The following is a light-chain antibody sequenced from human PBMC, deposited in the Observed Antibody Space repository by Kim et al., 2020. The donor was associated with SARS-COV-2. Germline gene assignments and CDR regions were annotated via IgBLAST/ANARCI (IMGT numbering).Light chain of an antibody. CDR3: SSYAGSTVV. CDR1: SRDVGVSNY. V-gene: IGLV2-8*01. CDR2: EVS. Sequence: PRQSVTISCTAASRDVGVSNYCSWYQQHPGKAPNLMIYEVSKRPSGVPDRFSGSKSGNTASLTVSGLQAEDEADYYCSSYAGSTVVFGGGTQLTVL. J-gene: IGLJ2*01.